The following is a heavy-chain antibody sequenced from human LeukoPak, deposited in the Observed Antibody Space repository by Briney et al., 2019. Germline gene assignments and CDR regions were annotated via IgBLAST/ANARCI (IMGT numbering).Heavy chain of an antibody. J-gene: IGHJ4*02. D-gene: IGHD2-2*01. V-gene: IGHV3-21*01. CDR3: ARGYQRPDY. Sequence: GGSLRLSCAASGFTFCTYTMNWVRQAPGKGLEWVSSISSSSNNINYADSVKGRFTISRDNAMNSVHLQMNSLRVEDTAVYYCARGYQRPDYWGQGTLITVSS. CDR1: GFTFCTYT. CDR2: ISSSSNNI.